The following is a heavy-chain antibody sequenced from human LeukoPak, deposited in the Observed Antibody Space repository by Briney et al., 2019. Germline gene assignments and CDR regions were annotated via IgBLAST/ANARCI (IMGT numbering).Heavy chain of an antibody. CDR3: ARPGFSSGWTFDY. V-gene: IGHV1-2*02. D-gene: IGHD6-19*01. Sequence: ASVKVSCKASGYTFTGYYMHWVRQAPGQGLEWMGRINPNSGGTNYAQKFQGRVTMTRDTSISTAYMELSRLRSDDTAVYYCARPGFSSGWTFDYWGQGTLVTVSS. CDR1: GYTFTGYY. J-gene: IGHJ4*02. CDR2: INPNSGGT.